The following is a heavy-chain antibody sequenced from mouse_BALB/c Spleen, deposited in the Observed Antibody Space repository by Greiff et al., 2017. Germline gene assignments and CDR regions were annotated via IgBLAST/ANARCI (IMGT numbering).Heavy chain of an antibody. Sequence: EVKLVESGGGLVKPGGSLKLSCAASGFTFSSYAMSWVRQTPEKRLEWVASISSGGSTYYPDSEKGGYAISRDIARNILYLQMSSLRSEDTAMYYCRGYDYDGRYDAMDYWGQGTSVTVSS. V-gene: IGHV5-6-5*01. J-gene: IGHJ4*01. CDR1: GFTFSSYA. D-gene: IGHD2-4*01. CDR2: ISSGGST. CDR3: RGYDYDGRYDAMDY.